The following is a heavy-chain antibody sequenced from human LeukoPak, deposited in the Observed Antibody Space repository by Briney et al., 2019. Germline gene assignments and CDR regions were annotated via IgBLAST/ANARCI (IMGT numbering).Heavy chain of an antibody. D-gene: IGHD2-15*01. V-gene: IGHV3-23*01. CDR2: ISGDGGST. CDR1: GFTFSNYA. Sequence: GGSLRLSCAASGFTFSNYAMSWVRQAPGKGLEWVSSISGDGGSTYYADSVKGRFTISRDNSKNTVYLQMNSLRAEDTAIYYCAKNRGYCSGGSCYGDYWGQGTLSPSPQ. CDR3: AKNRGYCSGGSCYGDY. J-gene: IGHJ4*02.